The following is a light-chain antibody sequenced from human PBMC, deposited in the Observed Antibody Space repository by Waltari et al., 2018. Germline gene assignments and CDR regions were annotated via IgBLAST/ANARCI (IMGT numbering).Light chain of an antibody. CDR2: DVS. J-gene: IGLJ2*01. CDR3: CSHAGSGTFWV. V-gene: IGLV2-23*02. CDR1: SSDVGRYNY. Sequence: QSVLTQPASVSGSPGQSITIPCTGTSSDVGRYNYVSWYQRHPGKAPKVMIFDVSKRPSGVSDRFSGSKSGNTASLTISGRQAEDEADYYCCSHAGSGTFWVFGGGTKLTVL.